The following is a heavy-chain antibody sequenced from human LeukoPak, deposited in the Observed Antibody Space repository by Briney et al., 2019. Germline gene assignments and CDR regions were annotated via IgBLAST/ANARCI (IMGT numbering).Heavy chain of an antibody. CDR3: TIQVGATTFDY. CDR2: IKSKTDGGTT. Sequence: GGSLRLSCAASGFTFSNAWMSWVRQAPGKGLEWVDRIKSKTDGGTTDYAAPVKGRFTISRDDSKNTLYLQMNSLKTEDTAVYYCTIQVGATTFDYWGRGTLVTVSS. V-gene: IGHV3-15*01. CDR1: GFTFSNAW. D-gene: IGHD1-26*01. J-gene: IGHJ4*02.